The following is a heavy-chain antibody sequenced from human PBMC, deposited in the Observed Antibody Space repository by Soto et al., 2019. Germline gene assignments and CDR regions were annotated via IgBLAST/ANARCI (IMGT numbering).Heavy chain of an antibody. V-gene: IGHV4-34*01. CDR1: GGSFRKVY. D-gene: IGHD6-25*01. Sequence: XETLSPTWVVDGGSFRKVYCIWVRQPPGKGLEWIGEVNHSGEATYNPSLKSRITISLATSNNHFSLKMTSVTAAATAMYSCQRAERFPRSWFDPWGQGTQVTVSS. CDR2: VNHSGEA. J-gene: IGHJ5*02. CDR3: QRAERFPRSWFDP.